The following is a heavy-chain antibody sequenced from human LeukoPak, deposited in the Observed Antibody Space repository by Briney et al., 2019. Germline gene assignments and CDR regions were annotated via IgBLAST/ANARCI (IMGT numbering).Heavy chain of an antibody. CDR1: GDIFSSNNAA. V-gene: IGHV6-1*01. CDR3: ARELTGFDY. CDR2: TYYRSQWYN. Sequence: SQTLSLTCALSGDIFSSNNAAWNWIRQSPSRGLEWLGRTYYRSQWYNDYAIFVRSRITFNPDTSKNQFSLQLNSVTPEDTAVYYCARELTGFDYWGQGTLVTVSS. J-gene: IGHJ4*02. D-gene: IGHD7-27*01.